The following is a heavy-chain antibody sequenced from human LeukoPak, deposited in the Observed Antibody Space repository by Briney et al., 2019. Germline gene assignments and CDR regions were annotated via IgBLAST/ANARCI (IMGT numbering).Heavy chain of an antibody. Sequence: GGSLRLSCAASGFTFSSYGMHWVRQGPGKGLECVAVISSDGSDKYYADSVKGRFTISRDNSKNTMYLQMNSLRDEDTAVYYCAKGSATTVVTIDYWGQGTLVTVSS. J-gene: IGHJ4*02. CDR3: AKGSATTVVTIDY. CDR1: GFTFSSYG. CDR2: ISSDGSDK. V-gene: IGHV3-30*18. D-gene: IGHD4-23*01.